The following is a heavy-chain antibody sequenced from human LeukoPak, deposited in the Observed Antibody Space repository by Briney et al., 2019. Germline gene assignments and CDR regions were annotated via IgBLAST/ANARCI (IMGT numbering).Heavy chain of an antibody. CDR1: GFTFRNYT. CDR3: AISESWYVDY. J-gene: IGHJ4*02. D-gene: IGHD6-13*01. Sequence: GGSLRLSCAASGFTFRNYTMTWVRQAPGKGLEWVSAISGSGGSTYYADSVKGRFTISRDNSKNTLYLQMNSLRAEDTAVYYCAISESWYVDYWGQGTLVTVSS. V-gene: IGHV3-23*01. CDR2: ISGSGGST.